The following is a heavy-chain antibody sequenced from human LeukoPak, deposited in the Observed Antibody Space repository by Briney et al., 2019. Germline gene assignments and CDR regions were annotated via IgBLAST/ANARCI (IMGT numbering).Heavy chain of an antibody. J-gene: IGHJ1*01. Sequence: PSETLSLTCTVSGGSISSYYWSWIRQPPREGLEWSGYIYYSGSTDYNPALKSRVTISVDTSKNQFSLKLSSVTAADTAVYYCARGGHYSSSWYGYFQHWGQGTLVTVSS. V-gene: IGHV4-59*01. CDR1: GGSISSYY. D-gene: IGHD6-13*01. CDR3: ARGGHYSSSWYGYFQH. CDR2: IYYSGST.